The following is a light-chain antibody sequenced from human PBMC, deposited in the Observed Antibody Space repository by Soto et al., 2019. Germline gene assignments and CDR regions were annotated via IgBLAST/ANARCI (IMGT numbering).Light chain of an antibody. J-gene: IGKJ1*01. CDR2: AAS. CDR3: QQSYSTPWT. V-gene: IGKV1-39*01. CDR1: QGSRND. Sequence: DIQMTQSPSSVSASVGDRVTITCRASQGSRNDLGWYQQKPGKAPKLLIYAASSLRSGVPSRLSGSGSGTDFTLTISSLQPEDFATYYCQQSYSTPWTFGQGTKVDIK.